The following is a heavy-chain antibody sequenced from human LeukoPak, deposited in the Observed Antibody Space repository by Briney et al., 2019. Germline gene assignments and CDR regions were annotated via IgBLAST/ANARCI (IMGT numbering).Heavy chain of an antibody. CDR2: IYTSGST. V-gene: IGHV4-61*02. Sequence: TLSLTCTVSGGSISSGSYYWSWIRQPAGKGLEWIGRIYTSGSTNYNPSLKSRVTISVDTSKNQFSLKLSSVTAADTAVYYCARDYCSGGSCYPYNWFDPWGQGTLVTVSS. CDR3: ARDYCSGGSCYPYNWFDP. J-gene: IGHJ5*02. D-gene: IGHD2-15*01. CDR1: GGSISSGSYY.